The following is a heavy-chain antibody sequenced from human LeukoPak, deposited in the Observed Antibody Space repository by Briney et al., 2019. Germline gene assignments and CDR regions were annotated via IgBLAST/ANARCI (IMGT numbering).Heavy chain of an antibody. CDR2: ISYDGSNK. CDR1: GFTFSSYA. J-gene: IGHJ4*02. Sequence: GGSLRLSCAASGFTFSSYAMHWVRQAPGKGLEWVAVISYDGSNKYYADSVKGRFTISRDNSKNTLYLQMNSLRAADTAVYYCAPATVETVGYWGQGTLVTVSS. D-gene: IGHD4-23*01. CDR3: APATVETVGY. V-gene: IGHV3-30-3*01.